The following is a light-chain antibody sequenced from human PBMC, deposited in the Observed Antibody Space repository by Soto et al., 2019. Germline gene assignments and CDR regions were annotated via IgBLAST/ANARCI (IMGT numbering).Light chain of an antibody. J-gene: IGLJ1*01. V-gene: IGLV2-14*01. CDR1: SSDVGGYNS. Sequence: QSVLTQPASVSGSPGQSITISCTGTSSDVGGYNSVSWYRQHPGKAPKLIIYEVSNRPSGVSNRFSGSKSGNTASLTISGLQAEDEADYYCSSYTSISLYVFGTGTKVTVL. CDR2: EVS. CDR3: SSYTSISLYV.